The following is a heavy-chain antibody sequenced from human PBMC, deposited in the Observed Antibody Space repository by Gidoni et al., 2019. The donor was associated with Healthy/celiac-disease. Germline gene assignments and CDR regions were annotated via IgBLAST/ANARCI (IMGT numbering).Heavy chain of an antibody. Sequence: QVQLVQSGAAVKKPGASVKVSCQASVYTFTRYYLHWVRQAPGQGLEWMGRINPNSGGTNYAQKLQGRVTMTRDTSISTAYMELSRLRSDDTAVYYCARGGRGVGATRGSGAFDIWGQGTMVTVSS. CDR3: ARGGRGVGATRGSGAFDI. CDR1: VYTFTRYY. V-gene: IGHV1-2*06. CDR2: INPNSGGT. D-gene: IGHD1-26*01. J-gene: IGHJ3*02.